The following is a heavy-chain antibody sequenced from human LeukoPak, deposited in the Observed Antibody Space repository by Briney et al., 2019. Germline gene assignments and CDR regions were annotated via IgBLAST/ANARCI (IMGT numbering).Heavy chain of an antibody. CDR3: ARDPNWGSPSGYFDY. V-gene: IGHV3-7*03. CDR1: GFSFSSYW. CDR2: IEEDGREK. Sequence: GGSLRLSCVASGFSFSSYWMSWVRQAPGKGLEWVANIEEDGREKYYVDSVKGRFTISRDNAKNSLYLQMNSLRAEDTAVYYCARDPNWGSPSGYFDYWGQGTLVTVSS. J-gene: IGHJ4*02. D-gene: IGHD7-27*01.